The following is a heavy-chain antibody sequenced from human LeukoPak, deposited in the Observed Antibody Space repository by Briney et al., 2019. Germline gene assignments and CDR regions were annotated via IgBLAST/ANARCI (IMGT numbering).Heavy chain of an antibody. D-gene: IGHD6-13*01. CDR3: ARAVKDSSSWYQLPWSNYYYMDV. CDR2: INTNTGKP. V-gene: IGHV7-4-1*02. J-gene: IGHJ6*03. Sequence: ASVKVSCKASGYTFTSYAMNWVRQAPGQGLEWMGWINTNTGKPTYAQGFTGRFVFSLDTSVSTAYLQISSLKAEDTAVYYCARAVKDSSSWYQLPWSNYYYMDVWGKGTTVTVSS. CDR1: GYTFTSYA.